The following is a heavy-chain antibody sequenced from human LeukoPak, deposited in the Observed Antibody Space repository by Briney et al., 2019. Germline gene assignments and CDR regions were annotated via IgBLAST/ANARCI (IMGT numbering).Heavy chain of an antibody. D-gene: IGHD4-17*01. CDR1: GFTFSDYY. V-gene: IGHV3-11*04. J-gene: IGHJ6*03. CDR3: ARVLNGDYYYYYMDV. Sequence: PGGSLRLSCAASGFTFSDYYMTWIRQAPGKGLEWVSYISSSGSTIYYADSVKGRFTISRDNAKTSLYLQMNSLRAEDTAVYYCARVLNGDYYYYYMDVWGKGTTVTVSS. CDR2: ISSSGSTI.